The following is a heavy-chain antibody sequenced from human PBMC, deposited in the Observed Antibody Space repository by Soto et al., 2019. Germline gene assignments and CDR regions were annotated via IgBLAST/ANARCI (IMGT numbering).Heavy chain of an antibody. Sequence: EVQLVESGGGLVQPGRSLRLSCAASGFTFDDYAMHWVRQAPGKGLEWVSGINWNSGSIGYADSVKGRFTISRDHAKNSLYLQMNSLRAEKTALYYCAKDLGRLYFYWYVDLWGRGTLVTVSS. J-gene: IGHJ2*01. D-gene: IGHD2-2*02. CDR3: AKDLGRLYFYWYVDL. CDR1: GFTFDDYA. V-gene: IGHV3-9*01. CDR2: INWNSGSI.